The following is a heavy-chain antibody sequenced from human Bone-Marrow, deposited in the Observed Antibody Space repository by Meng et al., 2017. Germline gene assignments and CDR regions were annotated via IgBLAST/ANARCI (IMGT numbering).Heavy chain of an antibody. CDR2: INTDGTTT. CDR3: ARDVAGRGGY. V-gene: IGHV3-74*01. CDR1: GFTFSSYW. J-gene: IGHJ4*02. D-gene: IGHD1-26*01. Sequence: QLGAAGGGLVQPGGSLRLSCADSGFTFSSYWMHWVRQTPGKGLVWVSRINTDGTTTTYADSVKGRFTISRDNAKNTLYLQMNSLRGEDTAVYYCARDVAGRGGYWGQGTLVTVSS.